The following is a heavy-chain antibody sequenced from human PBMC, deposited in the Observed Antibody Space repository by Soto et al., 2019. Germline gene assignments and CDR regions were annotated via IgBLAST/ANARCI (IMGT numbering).Heavy chain of an antibody. J-gene: IGHJ6*03. CDR3: ARGSSPPGGDYKIHYYYYMDV. D-gene: IGHD4-17*01. CDR2: MNPNSGNT. Sequence: ASVKVSCKASGYTFTSYDINWVRQATGQGLEWMGWMNPNSGNTGYAQKFQGRVTMTRNTSISTAYMELSSLRSEDTAVYYCARGSSPPGGDYKIHYYYYMDVWGKGTTVTVSS. CDR1: GYTFTSYD. V-gene: IGHV1-8*01.